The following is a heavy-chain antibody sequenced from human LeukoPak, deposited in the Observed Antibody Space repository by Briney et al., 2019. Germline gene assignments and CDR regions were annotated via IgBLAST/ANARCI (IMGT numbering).Heavy chain of an antibody. CDR1: GGSISSGGYY. Sequence: SETLSLTCTVSGGSISSGGYYWSWIRQHPGKGLEWIGYIYYSGSTYYNPSLKSRVTISVDTSKNQFSLKLSSVTAADTAVYYCARAYSYGYQGWYFDLWGRGTLVTVSS. D-gene: IGHD5-18*01. CDR3: ARAYSYGYQGWYFDL. V-gene: IGHV4-31*03. J-gene: IGHJ2*01. CDR2: IYYSGST.